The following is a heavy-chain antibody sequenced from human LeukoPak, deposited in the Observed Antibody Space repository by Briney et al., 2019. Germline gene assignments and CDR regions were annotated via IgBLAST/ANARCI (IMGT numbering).Heavy chain of an antibody. Sequence: NPSETLSLTCAVYGGSFSGYYWSWIRQPPGKGLEWIGEINHSGSTKYNPALKSRVTISVDTSKNQFSLGLSSVTAADTAVYCCARHGKKRPVIGYCSSTSCLTAFDYWGQGTLVTVSS. CDR3: ARHGKKRPVIGYCSSTSCLTAFDY. CDR1: GGSFSGYY. V-gene: IGHV4-34*01. D-gene: IGHD2-2*01. CDR2: INHSGST. J-gene: IGHJ4*02.